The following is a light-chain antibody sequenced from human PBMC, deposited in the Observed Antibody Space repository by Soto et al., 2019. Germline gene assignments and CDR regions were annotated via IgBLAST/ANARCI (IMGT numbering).Light chain of an antibody. Sequence: EIVLTQSPGNLSLSPGERATLSCRASQSVSSSYLAWYQQKPGQAPRLLIYGASSRATGIPDRFSGRGSGTDFTLTISRLEPEDFAVYYCQQYGTSLLTFGGGTKVDIK. CDR2: GAS. J-gene: IGKJ4*01. CDR1: QSVSSSY. V-gene: IGKV3-20*01. CDR3: QQYGTSLLT.